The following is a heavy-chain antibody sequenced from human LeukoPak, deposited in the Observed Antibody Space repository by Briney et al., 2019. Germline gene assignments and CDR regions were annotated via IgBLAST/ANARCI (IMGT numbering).Heavy chain of an antibody. V-gene: IGHV3-23*01. J-gene: IGHJ4*02. Sequence: TGGSLRLSCAASGFAFSNSAMSWVRQAPGRGLDWVSSISGSGGSAYYADSVKGRFIISRDNSKNTLYLQMNSLRADDTAVYYCAKDNYWGQGTLVTVSS. CDR2: ISGSGGSA. CDR1: GFAFSNSA. CDR3: AKDNY.